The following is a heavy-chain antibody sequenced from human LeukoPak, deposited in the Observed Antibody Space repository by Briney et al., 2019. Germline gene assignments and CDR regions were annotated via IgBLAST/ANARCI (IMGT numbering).Heavy chain of an antibody. CDR3: ARDTAMANFDY. D-gene: IGHD5-18*01. V-gene: IGHV1-18*04. Sequence: GASVKVSCKASRYTFTGYYMHWVRQAPGQGLEWMGWISAYNGNTNYAQKLQGRVTMTTDTSTSTAYMELRSLRSDDTAVYYCARDTAMANFDYWGQGTLVTVSS. CDR1: RYTFTGYY. CDR2: ISAYNGNT. J-gene: IGHJ4*02.